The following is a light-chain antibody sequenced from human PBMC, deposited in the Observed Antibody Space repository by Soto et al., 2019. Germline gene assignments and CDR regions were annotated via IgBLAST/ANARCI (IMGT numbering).Light chain of an antibody. CDR1: QSVRSSY. V-gene: IGKV3-20*01. CDR2: GAS. Sequence: EIVMTQSPVTLSLSPGERATLSCRASQSVRSSYLAWYQQKPGQAPRLLIYGASSRATGIPDRFSGSGSGTDFTLTISRLEPEDFAVYYCQQYGSSRTFGQGPRWIS. CDR3: QQYGSSRT. J-gene: IGKJ1*01.